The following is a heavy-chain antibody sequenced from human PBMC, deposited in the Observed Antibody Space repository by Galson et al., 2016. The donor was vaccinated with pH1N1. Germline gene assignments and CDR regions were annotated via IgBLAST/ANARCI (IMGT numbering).Heavy chain of an antibody. Sequence: SVKVSCKASEYTFTDYYIHWVRQAPGQGPELMGWINPNSGGTNYAQKVRGRVTMTRDTSISTAYMELSRLRSDDTAMFYCARVKNQTTAFESWGQGSMVTVSS. J-gene: IGHJ3*02. CDR2: INPNSGGT. D-gene: IGHD1-7*01. CDR1: EYTFTDYY. V-gene: IGHV1-2*02. CDR3: ARVKNQTTAFES.